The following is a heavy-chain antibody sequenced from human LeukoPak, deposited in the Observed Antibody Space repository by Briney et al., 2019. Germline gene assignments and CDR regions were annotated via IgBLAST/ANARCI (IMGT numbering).Heavy chain of an antibody. CDR3: ARNSLIKGNDY. V-gene: IGHV3-48*04. D-gene: IGHD3-16*01. CDR2: ISSSSSTI. J-gene: IGHJ4*02. Sequence: GWSLRLSCAASGFGLGSYCMNWVRQAPGKGLEWVSCISSSSSTIYYTDSVKGRFTISRDNAKNSLYLQMNSLRAEDTAVYYCARNSLIKGNDYCGQGTLVTVS. CDR1: GFGLGSYC.